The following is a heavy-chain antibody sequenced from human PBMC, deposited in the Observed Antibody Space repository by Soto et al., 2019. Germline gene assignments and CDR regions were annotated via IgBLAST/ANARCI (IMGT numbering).Heavy chain of an antibody. CDR1: GFTFSNAW. J-gene: IGHJ4*02. CDR3: TTVDYYDSSGYYYHY. V-gene: IGHV3-15*01. CDR2: IKSKTDGGTT. Sequence: EVQLVESGGGLVKPGGSLRLSCAASGFTFSNAWMSWVRQAPGKGLEWVGRIKSKTDGGTTDYAAPVKGRFTISRNDSKNTLYLQMNSLKPEDTAVYYCTTVDYYDSSGYYYHYWGQGTLVTVSS. D-gene: IGHD3-22*01.